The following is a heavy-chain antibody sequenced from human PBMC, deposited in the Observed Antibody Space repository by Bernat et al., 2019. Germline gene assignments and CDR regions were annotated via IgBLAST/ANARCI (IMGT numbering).Heavy chain of an antibody. CDR1: GFTFSTSA. Sequence: QVQLVESGGGVVQPGRSLRLSFAASGFTFSTSALHWSRQAPGKGLEWVPVVSYDGSHKYYPDSVKGRFTISRDNSKNTLYLQMDSLRPEDTAVYYCARDGRAYSSAWVYYYYYYYMDVWGKGTTVTVSS. CDR3: ARDGRAYSSAWVYYYYYYYMDV. J-gene: IGHJ6*03. V-gene: IGHV3-30*01. D-gene: IGHD6-19*01. CDR2: VSYDGSHK.